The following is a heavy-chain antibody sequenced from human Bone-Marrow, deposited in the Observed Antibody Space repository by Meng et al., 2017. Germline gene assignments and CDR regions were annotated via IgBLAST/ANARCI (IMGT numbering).Heavy chain of an antibody. V-gene: IGHV1-18*01. J-gene: IGHJ4*02. CDR3: ATRGNPYLNC. Sequence: QGRLGRDGGGVKKPGAWVKGSCEASGYTLSSDGFSWVRQAPGQGLEWLGWINTYNGKTDYAQKFQGRITMTTDTFTSTAYMELRSLRSDDTAVYYCATRGNPYLNCWGQGTLVTVSS. CDR2: INTYNGKT. CDR1: GYTLSSDG.